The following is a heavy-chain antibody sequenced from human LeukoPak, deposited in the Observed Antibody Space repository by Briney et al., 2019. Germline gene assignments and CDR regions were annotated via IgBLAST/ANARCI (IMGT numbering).Heavy chain of an antibody. CDR3: ARQPPSSGYNDRFYFDS. J-gene: IGHJ4*02. CDR1: GVSVAGSCSY. CDR2: IYYIGST. Sequence: SETLSLTCTVSGVSVAGSCSYWGWVRRHPRKGLEWIGWIYYIGSTYYNPSLASRVTLSIDTSNNHFSLKLTSQTAAHQAIFYCARQPPSSGYNDRFYFDSWGRGIRV. V-gene: IGHV4-31*03. D-gene: IGHD3-22*01.